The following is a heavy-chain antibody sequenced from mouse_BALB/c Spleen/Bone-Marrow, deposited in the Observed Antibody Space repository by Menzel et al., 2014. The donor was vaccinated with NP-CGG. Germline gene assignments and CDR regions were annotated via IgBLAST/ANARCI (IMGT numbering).Heavy chain of an antibody. J-gene: IGHJ3*01. V-gene: IGHV1-54*01. D-gene: IGHD2-2*01. CDR2: INPGSGSS. Sequence: VQLQQSGAELVRPGTSVKVSCKASGYAFTNYLMEWVKQRPGQGLEWIGVINPGSGSSNYNENFKGKATLTADRSSSTAYMLLNSLTSDDSAVYFCARSRGYDVGPFAFWGQGTLVTVSA. CDR1: GYAFTNYL. CDR3: ARSRGYDVGPFAF.